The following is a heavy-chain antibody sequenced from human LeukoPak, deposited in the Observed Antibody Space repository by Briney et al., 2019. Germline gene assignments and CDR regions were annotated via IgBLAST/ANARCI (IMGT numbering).Heavy chain of an antibody. J-gene: IGHJ4*02. Sequence: SETLSLTCTVSGGSISSYYWSWIRQPAGKGLEWIGRIVPSGSTNYNPSLKSRVTMSVDTSKNQFSLKLNSVTAADTAVYYCAKEGAAPGPDFDYWGQGTLVIVSS. CDR1: GGSISSYY. CDR3: AKEGAAPGPDFDY. CDR2: IVPSGST. V-gene: IGHV4-4*07. D-gene: IGHD6-13*01.